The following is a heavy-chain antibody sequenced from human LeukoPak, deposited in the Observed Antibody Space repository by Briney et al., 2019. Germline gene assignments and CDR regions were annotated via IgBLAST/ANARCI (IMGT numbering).Heavy chain of an antibody. CDR1: GFTFSNHN. CDR2: INSRSNYI. CDR3: AGDYYDSSGYYNY. D-gene: IGHD3-22*01. J-gene: IGHJ4*02. Sequence: GGSLGLSCEASGFTFSNHNMNWVRQAPGKGLEWVSSINSRSNYIYYADSVKGRFTISRDNAKESLYLQMNSLRAEDTAVYYCAGDYYDSSGYYNYWGQGTLVTVSS. V-gene: IGHV3-21*04.